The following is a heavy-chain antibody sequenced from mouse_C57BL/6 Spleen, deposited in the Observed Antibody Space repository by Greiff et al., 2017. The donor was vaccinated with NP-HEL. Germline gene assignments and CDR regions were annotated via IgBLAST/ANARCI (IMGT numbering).Heavy chain of an antibody. Sequence: QVQLQQSGAELVKPGASVKISCKASGYAFSSYWMNWVKQRPGKGLEWIGQIYPGDGDTNYNGKFKGKATLTADKSSSTAYMQLSSLTSEDSAVYFCARSGAPNYAMDYWGQGTSVTVSS. CDR1: GYAFSSYW. CDR3: ARSGAPNYAMDY. D-gene: IGHD1-3*01. CDR2: IYPGDGDT. J-gene: IGHJ4*01. V-gene: IGHV1-80*01.